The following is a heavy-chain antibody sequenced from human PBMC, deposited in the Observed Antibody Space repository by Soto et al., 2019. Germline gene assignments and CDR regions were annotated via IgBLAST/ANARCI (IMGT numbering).Heavy chain of an antibody. J-gene: IGHJ4*02. CDR3: ARVPSYCSGGSCYQVDY. Sequence: GGSLRLSCAASGFTFSSYSMNWVRQAPGKGLEWVSYISSSSSTIYYADSVKGRFTISRDNAKNSLYLQMNSLRAEDTAVYYCARVPSYCSGGSCYQVDYWGQGTLVTVSS. V-gene: IGHV3-48*01. D-gene: IGHD2-15*01. CDR2: ISSSSSTI. CDR1: GFTFSSYS.